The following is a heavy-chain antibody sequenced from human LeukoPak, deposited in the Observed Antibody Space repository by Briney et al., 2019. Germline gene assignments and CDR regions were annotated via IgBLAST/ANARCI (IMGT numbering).Heavy chain of an antibody. Sequence: GGSLRLSCAASGFAFSTYWMTWVRQAPGKGLEWVANIKKDESEKYYVDSVKGRFTISRDNAKNSLYLQMNSLRAEDTAVYYCARGYYGSGSYFYYWGQGTLVTVSS. CDR1: GFAFSTYW. J-gene: IGHJ4*02. D-gene: IGHD3-10*01. CDR3: ARGYYGSGSYFYY. V-gene: IGHV3-7*01. CDR2: IKKDESEK.